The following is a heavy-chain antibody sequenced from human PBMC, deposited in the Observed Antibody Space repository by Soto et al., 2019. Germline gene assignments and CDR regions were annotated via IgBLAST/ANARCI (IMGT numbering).Heavy chain of an antibody. CDR1: GYTFTSYY. V-gene: IGHV1-46*01. Sequence: ASVKVSCKASGYTFTSYYMHWVRQAPGQGLEWMGIINPSGGSTSYAQKFQGRVTMTRDTSTSTVYMELSSLRSEDTAVYYCARDRTVTRGVIIRYALGYWGQGDLVTVSS. J-gene: IGHJ4*02. CDR3: ARDRTVTRGVIIRYALGY. CDR2: INPSGGST. D-gene: IGHD3-10*01.